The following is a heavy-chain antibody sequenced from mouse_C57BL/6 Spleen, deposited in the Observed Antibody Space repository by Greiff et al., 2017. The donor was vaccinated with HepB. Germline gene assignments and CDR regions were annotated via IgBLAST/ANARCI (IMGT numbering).Heavy chain of an antibody. D-gene: IGHD1-1*01. V-gene: IGHV1-52*01. Sequence: VKLVESGAELVRPGSSVKLSCKASGYTFTSYWMHWVKQRPIQGLEWIGNIDPSDSETHYNQKFKDKATLTVDKSSSTAYMQLSSLTSEDSAVYYCASDYGSSHYYAMDYWGQGTSVTVSS. J-gene: IGHJ4*01. CDR1: GYTFTSYW. CDR3: ASDYGSSHYYAMDY. CDR2: IDPSDSET.